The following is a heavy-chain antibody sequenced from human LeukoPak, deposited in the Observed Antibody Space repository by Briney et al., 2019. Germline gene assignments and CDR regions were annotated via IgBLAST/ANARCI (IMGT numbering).Heavy chain of an antibody. V-gene: IGHV4-59*11. D-gene: IGHD3-22*01. CDR2: IYYSGST. Sequence: PSETLSLTCTVSGGSISSHYWSWIRQPPGKGLEGIGYIYYSGSTNYNPSLKSRVTISVDTSKHQFSLKLSSVTAAATAVYYCARAYDSSGYYYSLSYYYYYMDVWGKGATVTVSS. J-gene: IGHJ6*03. CDR1: GGSISSHY. CDR3: ARAYDSSGYYYSLSYYYYYMDV.